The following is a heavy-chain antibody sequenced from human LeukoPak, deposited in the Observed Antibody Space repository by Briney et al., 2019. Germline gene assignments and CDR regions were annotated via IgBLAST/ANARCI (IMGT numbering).Heavy chain of an antibody. Sequence: SETLSLTCTISGGSISNYYWSWIRQPPGKGLEWIGYFYYSGSTNYNPSLKSRVTISVDTSKNQFSLKLSSVAAADTAVFYCARGATVTVDHDWLDPWGRGTPVTVSS. CDR1: GGSISNYY. CDR3: ARGATVTVDHDWLDP. CDR2: FYYSGST. J-gene: IGHJ5*02. D-gene: IGHD4-17*01. V-gene: IGHV4-59*01.